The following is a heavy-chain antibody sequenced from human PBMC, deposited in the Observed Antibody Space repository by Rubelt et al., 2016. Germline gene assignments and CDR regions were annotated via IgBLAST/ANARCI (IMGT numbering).Heavy chain of an antibody. CDR2: ISSSSRSI. J-gene: IGHJ6*02. CDR3: ARKEGPTDHYYYGMDV. V-gene: IGHV3-48*04. CDR1: GLTFSDYS. Sequence: EVQLVESGGGLVQPGGSLRLSCAASGLTFSDYSMNWVRQAPGRGLEWVSYISSSSRSIYYADSVKGRFTISRDNAKNSLYLQLNSLRAEDTAVYYCARKEGPTDHYYYGMDVWGRGTTVTVSS. D-gene: IGHD4-11*01.